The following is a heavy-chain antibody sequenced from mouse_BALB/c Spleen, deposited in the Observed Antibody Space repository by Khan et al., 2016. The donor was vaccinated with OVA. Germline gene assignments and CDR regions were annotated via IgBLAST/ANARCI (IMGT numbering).Heavy chain of an antibody. CDR2: INPSTGYT. V-gene: IGHV1-7*01. CDR3: ARRSLRWDFDY. D-gene: IGHD1-1*01. Sequence: QVQLKQSGAELAKPGASVKMSCKASGYTFINYWILWIKQRPGQGLEWIGYINPSTGYTEYNQNVKDKATLTADISSSTAYMQLSSLTSEDSAVYYCARRSLRWDFDYWGQGTTLTVSS. CDR1: GYTFINYW. J-gene: IGHJ2*01.